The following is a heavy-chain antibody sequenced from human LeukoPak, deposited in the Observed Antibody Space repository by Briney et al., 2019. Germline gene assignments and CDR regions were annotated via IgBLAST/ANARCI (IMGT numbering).Heavy chain of an antibody. J-gene: IGHJ4*02. V-gene: IGHV3-30*02. CDR2: IRYDGSNK. CDR1: GFTFSSYG. Sequence: PGGSLRLSCAASGFTFSSYGMHWVRQAPGKGLEWVAFIRYDGSNKYYADSVKGRFTISRDNSKNTLYLQMNSLRAEDTAVYYCAKDEEQWELGFDYWGQGTLVTVSS. D-gene: IGHD1-26*01. CDR3: AKDEEQWELGFDY.